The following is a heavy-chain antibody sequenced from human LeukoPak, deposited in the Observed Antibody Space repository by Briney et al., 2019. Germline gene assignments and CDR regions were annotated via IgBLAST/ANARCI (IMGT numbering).Heavy chain of an antibody. CDR2: INHSGST. Sequence: PSETLSLTCAVYGGSFSGYYWSWIRQPPGKGLEWIGEINHSGSTNYNPSLKSRVTISVDTSKNQFSLKLSSVTAADTAVYYCARAGNYYGSGSYYSPFDYWGQGTLVTVSS. CDR3: ARAGNYYGSGSYYSPFDY. D-gene: IGHD3-10*01. CDR1: GGSFSGYY. V-gene: IGHV4-34*01. J-gene: IGHJ4*02.